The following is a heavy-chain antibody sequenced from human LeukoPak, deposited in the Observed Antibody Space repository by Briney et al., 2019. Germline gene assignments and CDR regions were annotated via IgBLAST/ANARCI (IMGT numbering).Heavy chain of an antibody. CDR3: ARAVMVRGIDY. CDR1: GFTFSSYW. J-gene: IGHJ4*02. Sequence: QPGGSLRLSCAASGFTFSSYWMHWVRQAPGKGLVWVSRINSDGSGTSYADSVKGRFTISRDNAKNTLYLQMNSLRAEDTAVYYCARAVMVRGIDYWGQGTLVTVSS. D-gene: IGHD3-10*01. CDR2: INSDGSGT. V-gene: IGHV3-74*01.